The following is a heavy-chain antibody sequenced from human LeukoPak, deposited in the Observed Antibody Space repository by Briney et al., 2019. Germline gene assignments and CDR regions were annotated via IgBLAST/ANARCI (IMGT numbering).Heavy chain of an antibody. CDR3: ARLGPSPPYYDFWSGYPGVSYYYYMDV. CDR2: IYTSGST. Sequence: SETLSLTRTVSGGSISSYYWSWIRQPPGKGLEWIGYIYTSGSTNYNPSLKSRVTISVDTSKNQFSLKLSSVTAADTAVYYCARLGPSPPYYDFWSGYPGVSYYYYMDVWGKGTTVTVSS. J-gene: IGHJ6*03. D-gene: IGHD3-3*01. V-gene: IGHV4-4*09. CDR1: GGSISSYY.